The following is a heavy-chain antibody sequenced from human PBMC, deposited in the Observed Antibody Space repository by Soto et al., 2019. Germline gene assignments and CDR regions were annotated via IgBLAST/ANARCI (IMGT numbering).Heavy chain of an antibody. CDR3: ARGQQQLVRGGYFDY. CDR1: GGSISSGGYY. CDR2: IYYSGST. J-gene: IGHJ4*02. Sequence: SETLSLTCTVSGGSISSGGYYWSWIRQHPGKGLEWIGYIYYSGSTYYNPSLKSRVTISVDTSKNQFSLKLSSVTAADTAGYYCARGQQQLVRGGYFDYWGQGTLVTVSS. D-gene: IGHD6-13*01. V-gene: IGHV4-31*03.